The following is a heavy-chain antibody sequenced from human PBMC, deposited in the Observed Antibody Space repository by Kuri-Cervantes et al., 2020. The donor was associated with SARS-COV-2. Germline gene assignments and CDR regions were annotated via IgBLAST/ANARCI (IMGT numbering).Heavy chain of an antibody. CDR2: IYYSGST. J-gene: IGHJ3*02. D-gene: IGHD1-20*01. V-gene: IGHV4-61*05. CDR3: ARVSSGITGKRGGAFDI. Sequence: GSLRLSCTVSGGSISSSSYYWGWIRQPPGKGLEWIGYIYYSGSTNYNPSLKSRVTISVDTSKNQFSLKLSSVTAADTAVYYCARVSSGITGKRGGAFDIWGQGTMVTVSS. CDR1: GGSISSSSYY.